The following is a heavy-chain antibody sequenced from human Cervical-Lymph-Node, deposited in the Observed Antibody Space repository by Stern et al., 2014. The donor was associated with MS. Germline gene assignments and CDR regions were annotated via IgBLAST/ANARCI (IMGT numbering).Heavy chain of an antibody. CDR3: ARDSDPTTVTNKGDY. V-gene: IGHV1-69*01. CDR1: GGTFSSYA. Sequence: QLVESGAEVKKPGSSVKVSCKASGGTFSSYAISWVRQAPGQGLEWMGGIIPIFGTANYEQKFQGRVTITADESTSTAYMELSSLRSEDTAVYYCARDSDPTTVTNKGDYWGQGTLVTVSS. D-gene: IGHD4-17*01. CDR2: IIPIFGTA. J-gene: IGHJ4*02.